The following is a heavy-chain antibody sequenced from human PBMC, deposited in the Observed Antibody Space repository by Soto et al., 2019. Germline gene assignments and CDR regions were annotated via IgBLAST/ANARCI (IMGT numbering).Heavy chain of an antibody. CDR1: GFTFSSYA. J-gene: IGHJ4*02. CDR3: TTDNCRSSTCYLNY. Sequence: PGGSLRLSCAASGFTFSSYAMSWVRQAPGKGLEWVGRIKSKNVGETTDYSAPVKGRFALSRDDSRNTVSLQMNSLKSEDTAMYYCTTDNCRSSTCYLNYWGQGALVTVSS. V-gene: IGHV3-15*01. D-gene: IGHD2-2*01. CDR2: IKSKNVGETT.